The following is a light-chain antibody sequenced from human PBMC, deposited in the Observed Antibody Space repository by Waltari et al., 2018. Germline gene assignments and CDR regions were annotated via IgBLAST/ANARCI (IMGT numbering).Light chain of an antibody. V-gene: IGKV1-12*01. Sequence: DIQMTQSPSSVSASVGDRVTITCRASQPISTWLAWYQQKPGTAPKPLIYAASHLQSGVPSRFSGSGSGTYFTLTIRSLQPEDFATYYCHQANSFPVTFGGGTKVEIK. CDR3: HQANSFPVT. CDR2: AAS. CDR1: QPISTW. J-gene: IGKJ4*01.